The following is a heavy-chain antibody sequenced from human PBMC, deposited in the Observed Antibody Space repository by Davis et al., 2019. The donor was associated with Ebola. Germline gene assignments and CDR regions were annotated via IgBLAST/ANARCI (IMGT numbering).Heavy chain of an antibody. Sequence: GESLKISCAASGFTFSSNSMNWVRQAPGKGLEWVSFISSSSNYIYYADSVKGRFTVSRDNAKNSLYLQMNSLRAEDTAVYYCVRAGDAAWYGMDVWGQGTTVTVPS. J-gene: IGHJ6*02. V-gene: IGHV3-21*01. CDR3: VRAGDAAWYGMDV. D-gene: IGHD2-21*02. CDR1: GFTFSSNS. CDR2: ISSSSNYI.